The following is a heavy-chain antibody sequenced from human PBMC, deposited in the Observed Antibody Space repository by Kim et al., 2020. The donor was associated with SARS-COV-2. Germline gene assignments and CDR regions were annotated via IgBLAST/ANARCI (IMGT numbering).Heavy chain of an antibody. Sequence: SETLSLTCTVSGGSISSGGYYWSWIRQHPGKGLEWIGYIYYSGSTYYNPSLKSRVTISVDTSKNQFSLKLSSVTAADTAVYYCARVRDIVLMVYAQKYSSGWVFDYWGQGTLVTVSS. D-gene: IGHD2-8*01. V-gene: IGHV4-31*03. CDR1: GGSISSGGYY. CDR3: ARVRDIVLMVYAQKYSSGWVFDY. J-gene: IGHJ4*02. CDR2: IYYSGST.